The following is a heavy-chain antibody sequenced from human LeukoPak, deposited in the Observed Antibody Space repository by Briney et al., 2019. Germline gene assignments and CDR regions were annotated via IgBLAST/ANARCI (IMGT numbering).Heavy chain of an antibody. D-gene: IGHD6-19*01. V-gene: IGHV3-9*01. CDR1: GFTFDDYA. J-gene: IGHJ4*02. CDR3: AKDQAAVALYYFDY. Sequence: GGSLRLSCAASGFTFDDYAMHWVRQAPGKGLEWVSGISWNSGSIGYADSVKGRFTISRDNAKNSLYLQMNSLRAEDTALYYCAKDQAAVALYYFDYWGQGNLVTVSS. CDR2: ISWNSGSI.